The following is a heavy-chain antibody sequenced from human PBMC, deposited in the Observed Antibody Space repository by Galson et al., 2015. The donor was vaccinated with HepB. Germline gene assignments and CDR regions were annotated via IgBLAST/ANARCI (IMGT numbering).Heavy chain of an antibody. J-gene: IGHJ6*02. CDR1: GYTFTSYD. Sequence: SCKASGYTFTSYDINWVRQATGQGLEWMGWMNPNSGNTGYAQKFQGRVTMTRNTSISTAYMELSSLRSEDTAVYYCARGGRNTMIVVVISPWDYYYGMDVWGQGTTVTVSS. V-gene: IGHV1-8*01. CDR2: MNPNSGNT. D-gene: IGHD3-22*01. CDR3: ARGGRNTMIVVVISPWDYYYGMDV.